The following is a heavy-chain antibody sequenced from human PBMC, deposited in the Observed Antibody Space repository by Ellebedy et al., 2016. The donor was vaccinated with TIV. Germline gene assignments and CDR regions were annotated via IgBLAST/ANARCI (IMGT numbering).Heavy chain of an antibody. Sequence: GESLKISXAASGFLFNQYGMHWVRQAPGKGLEWVAVIANDGRNKYYGDSVKGRFTISRDNSKNTLYLQMNSLEVEDTAVYYCANMAWGNEDYSVDSWGQGTLVTVSS. V-gene: IGHV3-30*18. D-gene: IGHD2-21*01. CDR1: GFLFNQYG. CDR2: IANDGRNK. CDR3: ANMAWGNEDYSVDS. J-gene: IGHJ5*01.